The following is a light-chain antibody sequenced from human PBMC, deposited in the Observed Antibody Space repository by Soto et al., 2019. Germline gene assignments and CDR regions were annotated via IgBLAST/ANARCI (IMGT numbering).Light chain of an antibody. V-gene: IGLV3-21*01. CDR2: YDS. CDR3: HVWESSSDHVV. CDR1: NIGSKS. J-gene: IGLJ2*01. Sequence: SYELPQPPSVSVAPRKTARVTCGGNNIGSKSVNWYQQKPGQAPVLVIYYDSDRPSGIPERFSGYNSGNTATLTISMVEAGDEVDYYCHVWESSSDHVVFGGGTAPTVL.